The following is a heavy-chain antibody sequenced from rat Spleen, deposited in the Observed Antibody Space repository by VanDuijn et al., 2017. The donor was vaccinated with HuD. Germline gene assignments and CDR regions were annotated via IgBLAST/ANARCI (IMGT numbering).Heavy chain of an antibody. V-gene: IGHV5-20*01. D-gene: IGHD1-2*01. J-gene: IGHJ2*01. Sequence: EVQLVESGGGLVQPGRSIKLSCAASGFIFINYGMAWVLQAPTTGLEWIASISYDGNTTYYRDSVKGRFTISRDSAKSTLYLQMASLRSEDTATYYCAKEGLYSSLDYWGQGVMVTVSS. CDR3: AKEGLYSSLDY. CDR1: GFIFINYG. CDR2: ISYDGNTT.